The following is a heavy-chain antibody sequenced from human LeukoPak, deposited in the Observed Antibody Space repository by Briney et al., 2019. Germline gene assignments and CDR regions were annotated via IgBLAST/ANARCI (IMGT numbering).Heavy chain of an antibody. Sequence: QPGGSLRLSCAASGFTFSDYYMSWIRQAPGKGLEWVSYISSSGNTIYYADSVKGRFTISRDNAKNSLYLQMNSLRAEDTAVYYCARQMYYDFWSGYSTFDYWGRGTLVTVSS. CDR3: ARQMYYDFWSGYSTFDY. CDR1: GFTFSDYY. J-gene: IGHJ4*02. D-gene: IGHD3-3*01. V-gene: IGHV3-11*04. CDR2: ISSSGNTI.